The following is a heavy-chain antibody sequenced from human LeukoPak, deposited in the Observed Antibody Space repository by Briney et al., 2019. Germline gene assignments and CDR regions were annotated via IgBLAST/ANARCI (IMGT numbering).Heavy chain of an antibody. CDR1: GYTFTSYG. V-gene: IGHV1-18*01. D-gene: IGHD2-21*02. Sequence: GASVKVSCKSSGYTFTSYGISWVRQAPGQGLEWMGWISAYNGNTNYAQNLQGRVTLTTDTSTSTAYMELRSLRSDDTAVYYCAREWVACGGDCYLFDYWGQGTLVTVSS. CDR2: ISAYNGNT. J-gene: IGHJ4*02. CDR3: AREWVACGGDCYLFDY.